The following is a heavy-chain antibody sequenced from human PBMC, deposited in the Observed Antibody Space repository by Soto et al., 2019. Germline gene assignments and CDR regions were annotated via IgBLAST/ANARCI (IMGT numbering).Heavy chain of an antibody. Sequence: PGGSLRLSCAAFGFTVSGKRYVAWVRQAPGKGLEWISALYDVDGTFYADSVKGRFTTSSDSSKTTAYLQMNGLRPDDTAVYYCASWHEREHAYDVWGRGTTVTVSS. J-gene: IGHJ3*01. CDR1: GFTVSGKRY. CDR2: LYDVDGT. V-gene: IGHV3-53*01. D-gene: IGHD1-1*01. CDR3: ASWHEREHAYDV.